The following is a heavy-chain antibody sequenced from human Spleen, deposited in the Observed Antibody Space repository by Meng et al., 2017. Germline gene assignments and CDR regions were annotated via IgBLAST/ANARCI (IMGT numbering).Heavy chain of an antibody. J-gene: IGHJ2*01. CDR1: GAFTRSSH. CDR2: CYTIVNT. Sequence: QGRWQGWGAERGKHSVHLALSRSVSGAFTRSSHWSWFRQPAGKGLERCVRCYTIVNTNYNPSLKSRVNITVDTSKDQFSLKLSFETAGDTAVYYCASDQREEQWPDWYFDLWGRGTLVTVSS. D-gene: IGHD6-19*01. CDR3: ASDQREEQWPDWYFDL. V-gene: IGHV4-4*07.